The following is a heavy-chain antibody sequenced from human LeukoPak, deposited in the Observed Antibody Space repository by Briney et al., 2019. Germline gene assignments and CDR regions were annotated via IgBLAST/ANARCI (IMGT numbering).Heavy chain of an antibody. J-gene: IGHJ6*03. V-gene: IGHV3-23*01. D-gene: IGHD6-13*01. Sequence: PGGSLRLSCAASGFTFSSYAMSWVRQAPGKGLEWVSAISGSGGSTYHADSVKGRFTISRDNSKNTLYLQMNSLRAEDTAVYYCASRIAASITHYYYYMDVWGKGTTVTVSS. CDR3: ASRIAASITHYYYYMDV. CDR2: ISGSGGST. CDR1: GFTFSSYA.